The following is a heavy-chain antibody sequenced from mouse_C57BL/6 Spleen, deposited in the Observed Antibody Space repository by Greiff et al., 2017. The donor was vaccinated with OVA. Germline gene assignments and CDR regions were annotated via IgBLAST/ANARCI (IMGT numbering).Heavy chain of an antibody. CDR2: IYPGDGDT. CDR3: ARWAQERYFDY. Sequence: QVQLQQSGAELVKPGASVKISCKASGYAFSSYWMNWVKQRPGKGLEWIGQIYPGDGDTNYNGKFKGKATLTADKSSSTAYMQLSSLTSEDSAVYFGARWAQERYFDYWGQGTTLTVSS. V-gene: IGHV1-80*01. J-gene: IGHJ2*01. CDR1: GYAFSSYW.